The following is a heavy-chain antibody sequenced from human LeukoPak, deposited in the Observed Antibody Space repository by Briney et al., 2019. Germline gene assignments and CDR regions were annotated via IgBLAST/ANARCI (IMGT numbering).Heavy chain of an antibody. Sequence: GGPLRLFCAASGFTHSVSAMHWVRQASGKGLEWVGRIRSKANSYATANAASMKGRFTTSRDDSKNTAYLQMNSLKTEDTAVYYCTLSGDKLYYFDYWGQGTLVTVSS. V-gene: IGHV3-73*01. J-gene: IGHJ4*02. CDR1: GFTHSVSA. CDR2: IRSKANSYAT. D-gene: IGHD7-27*01. CDR3: TLSGDKLYYFDY.